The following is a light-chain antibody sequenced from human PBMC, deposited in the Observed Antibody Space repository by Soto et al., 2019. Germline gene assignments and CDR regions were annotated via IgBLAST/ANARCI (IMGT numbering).Light chain of an antibody. V-gene: IGLV2-14*01. J-gene: IGLJ1*01. Sequence: QSVLTQPASVSGSPGQSITISCTGTSSDSGAYNYVSWYQQHPGKAPELMIYEVTNRPSGISNRFSGSRSGNTASLSISGLQAEDEADYYCSSFSSAIAFVFGTGPKLTVL. CDR3: SSFSSAIAFV. CDR1: SSDSGAYNY. CDR2: EVT.